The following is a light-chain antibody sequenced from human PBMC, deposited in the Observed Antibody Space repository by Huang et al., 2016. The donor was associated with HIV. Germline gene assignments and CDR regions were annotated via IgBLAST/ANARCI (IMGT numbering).Light chain of an antibody. CDR1: QSISSN. CDR2: GAS. J-gene: IGKJ1*01. Sequence: EIVMTQSPATLSVSPGERATLSCRASQSISSNLAWYQQKPGQGPRLLIYGASTRATGIPARFSGSGSGTEFTLTISSLQSEDFAVYYCQQYNNWPPGTFGQGTKVEIK. CDR3: QQYNNWPPGT. V-gene: IGKV3-15*01.